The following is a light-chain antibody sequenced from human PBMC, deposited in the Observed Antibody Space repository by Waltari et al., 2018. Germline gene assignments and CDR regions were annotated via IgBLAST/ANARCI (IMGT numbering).Light chain of an antibody. CDR1: QRISKY. CDR3: QKYGSLPAT. V-gene: IGKV3-20*01. Sequence: EIMLTQSPGTLSLSPGERATLSCRASQRISKYLAWYQHKPGQASRLLIYDASIRATGIPDRFSGSGYGTDFSLTISRLEPEDYAVYYCQKYGSLPATFGRGTKVEIK. CDR2: DAS. J-gene: IGKJ1*01.